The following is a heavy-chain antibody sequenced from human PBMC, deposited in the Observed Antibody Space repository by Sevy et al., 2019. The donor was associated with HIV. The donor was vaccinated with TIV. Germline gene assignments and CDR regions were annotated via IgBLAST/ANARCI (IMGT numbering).Heavy chain of an antibody. J-gene: IGHJ3*02. V-gene: IGHV4-31*03. D-gene: IGHD3-10*01. CDR1: GGSISSGGYY. CDR2: IYYSGST. Sequence: SETLSLTCTVSGGSISSGGYYWSWIRQHPGQGLEWIGYIYYSGSTYYNPSLKSRVTISVDTSKNQFSLKLSSVTAADTAVYYCARDSGREAFDIWGQGTMVTVSS. CDR3: ARDSGREAFDI.